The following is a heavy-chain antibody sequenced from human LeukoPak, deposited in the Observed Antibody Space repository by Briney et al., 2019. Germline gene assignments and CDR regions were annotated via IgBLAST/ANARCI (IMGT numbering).Heavy chain of an antibody. CDR3: ARERWSGYYSNPDEFDY. CDR2: ISSSSSTI. D-gene: IGHD3-3*01. V-gene: IGHV3-48*01. Sequence: PGGSLRLSCAASGFTFSSYSMNWVRQAPGKGLEWVSYISSSSSTIYYADSVKGRFTISRDNAKNSLYLQMNSLRAEDTAVYYCARERWSGYYSNPDEFDYWGQGTLVTVSS. J-gene: IGHJ4*02. CDR1: GFTFSSYS.